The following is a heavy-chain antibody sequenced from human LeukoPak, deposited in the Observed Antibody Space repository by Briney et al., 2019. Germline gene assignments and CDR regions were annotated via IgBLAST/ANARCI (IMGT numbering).Heavy chain of an antibody. Sequence: SQTLSLTCTVSGGSISSGGYYWSWIRQHPGKGLEWIGYIYYSGSTNYNPSLKSRVTMSVDTSKNQFSLKLSSVTAADTAVYYCARENLGDYGDYKIRLDYWGQGTLVTVSS. D-gene: IGHD4-17*01. V-gene: IGHV4-31*03. CDR2: IYYSGST. CDR3: ARENLGDYGDYKIRLDY. CDR1: GGSISSGGYY. J-gene: IGHJ4*02.